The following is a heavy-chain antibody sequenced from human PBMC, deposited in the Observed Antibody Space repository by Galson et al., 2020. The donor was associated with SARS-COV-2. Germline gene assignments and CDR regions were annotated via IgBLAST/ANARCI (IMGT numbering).Heavy chain of an antibody. V-gene: IGHV5-51*01. CDR3: ARPGWIQLWAPDD. J-gene: IGHJ4*02. Sequence: HGESLKISCKGSGYSFTSYWIGWVRQMPGKGLEWMGIIYPGDSDTRYSPSFQGQVTISADKSISTAYLQWSSLKASDTAMYYCARPGWIQLWAPDDWGQGTLVTVSS. CDR2: IYPGDSDT. CDR1: GYSFTSYW. D-gene: IGHD5-18*01.